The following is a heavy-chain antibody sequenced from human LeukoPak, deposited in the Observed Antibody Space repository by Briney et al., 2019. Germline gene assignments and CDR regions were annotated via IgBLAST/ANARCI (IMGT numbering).Heavy chain of an antibody. CDR1: GYTFSSYG. CDR3: AILTGSFDY. D-gene: IGHD3-9*01. Sequence: ASVKVSCKTSGYTFSSYGITWVRQATGQGLEWMGWMNPNSGNTGYAQKFQGRVTMTRNTSISTAYMELGSLRSEDTAVYYCAILTGSFDYWGQGTLVTVSS. V-gene: IGHV1-8*02. J-gene: IGHJ4*02. CDR2: MNPNSGNT.